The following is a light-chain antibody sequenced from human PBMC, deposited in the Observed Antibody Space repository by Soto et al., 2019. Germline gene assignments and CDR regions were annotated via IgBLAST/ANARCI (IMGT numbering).Light chain of an antibody. CDR3: QQRSNWPPT. V-gene: IGKV3-11*01. J-gene: IGKJ4*01. CDR1: QSVSSY. CDR2: DAS. Sequence: EIVLTQSPATLSLSPGERATLSCRASQSVSSYLAWYQQKPGQAPRLLIYDASSWATGIPARFSGSGSGTDFTLTISSLEPEDFAVYYCQQRSNWPPTFGGGTKVDIK.